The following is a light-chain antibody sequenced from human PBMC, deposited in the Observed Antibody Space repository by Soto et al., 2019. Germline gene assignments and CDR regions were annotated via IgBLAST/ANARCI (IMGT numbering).Light chain of an antibody. V-gene: IGKV1-8*01. CDR2: AAS. Sequence: IQMTQSPSSVSASVGDRVTITCRASQGISSYLAWYQQKPGKAPKLLIYAASTLQSGVPSRFSGSGSGTDFTLTISCLQSEDFATYYCQQYYSYPRVTFGGGTKVDIK. J-gene: IGKJ4*01. CDR1: QGISSY. CDR3: QQYYSYPRVT.